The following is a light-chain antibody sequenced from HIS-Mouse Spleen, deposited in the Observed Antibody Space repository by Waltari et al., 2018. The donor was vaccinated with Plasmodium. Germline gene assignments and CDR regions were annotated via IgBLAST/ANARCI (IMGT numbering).Light chain of an antibody. J-gene: IGLJ3*02. CDR3: CSYAGSYTVV. CDR1: SSDVGGYNY. Sequence: QSALTQPRSVSGSPGQSVTISCTGTSSDVGGYNYVSWYQQPTGKAPKLMIYDVSKRPSGVLDRFSGSKTGNTASLTISGRQAEDEADYYCCSYAGSYTVVFGGGTKLTVL. V-gene: IGLV2-11*01. CDR2: DVS.